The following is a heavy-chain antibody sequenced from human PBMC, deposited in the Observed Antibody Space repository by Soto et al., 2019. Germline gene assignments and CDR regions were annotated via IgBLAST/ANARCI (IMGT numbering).Heavy chain of an antibody. CDR3: ARIIASAGTNWFDH. V-gene: IGHV4-31*03. D-gene: IGHD6-25*01. J-gene: IGHJ5*02. CDR1: GGSISSGGFY. Sequence: QVQLQESGPGLVTPSQTLSLTCTVSGGSISSGGFYWSWIRQHPGKGLEWIGHIYYSGSTYYNPSLKSRVTISVDTSKNHFSMNLSSLTAADTAVYYCARIIASAGTNWFDHWGQGTLVTVSS. CDR2: IYYSGST.